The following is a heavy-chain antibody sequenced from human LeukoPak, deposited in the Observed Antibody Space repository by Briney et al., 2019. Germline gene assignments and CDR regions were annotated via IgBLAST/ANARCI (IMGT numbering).Heavy chain of an antibody. J-gene: IGHJ6*03. Sequence: ASVKVSCKASGYTFTSYDINWVRQAPGQGLEWMGWINPNSGGTNYAQKFQGRVTMTRDTSISTAYMELSRLRSDDTAVYYCARDRGSSPYSSSSEYYYYYMDVWGKGTTVTVSS. D-gene: IGHD6-6*01. CDR3: ARDRGSSPYSSSSEYYYYYMDV. CDR1: GYTFTSYD. V-gene: IGHV1-2*02. CDR2: INPNSGGT.